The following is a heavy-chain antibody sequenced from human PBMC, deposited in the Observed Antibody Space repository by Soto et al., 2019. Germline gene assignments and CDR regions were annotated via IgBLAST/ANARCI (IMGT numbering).Heavy chain of an antibody. Sequence: GESLTISCEGSGYSFAIYWISWVRRVPGKGLEWMGRIDPSDSYTNYSPSFQGHVTVSADKSISTAYLQWNSLKASDTAMYYCARQAAAGRAAFDYWGLGTLVTASS. CDR3: ARQAAAGRAAFDY. CDR1: GYSFAIYW. J-gene: IGHJ4*02. CDR2: IDPSDSYT. D-gene: IGHD6-13*01. V-gene: IGHV5-10-1*01.